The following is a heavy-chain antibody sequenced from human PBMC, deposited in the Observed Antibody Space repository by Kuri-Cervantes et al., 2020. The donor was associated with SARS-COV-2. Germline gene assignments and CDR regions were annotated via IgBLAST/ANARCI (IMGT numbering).Heavy chain of an antibody. CDR2: INHSGST. J-gene: IGHJ5*02. Sequence: SETLSLTCAVYGGSFSGYYWSWIRQPPGKGLEWIGEINHSGSTNYNPSLKSRVTISVDTSKNQFSLKLNSVTPEDTAVYYCARDHLNWFDPWGQGTLVTVSS. CDR3: ARDHLNWFDP. D-gene: IGHD1-14*01. CDR1: GGSFSGYY. V-gene: IGHV4-34*01.